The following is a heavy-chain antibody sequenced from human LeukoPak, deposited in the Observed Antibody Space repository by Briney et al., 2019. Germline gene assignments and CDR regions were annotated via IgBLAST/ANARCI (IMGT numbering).Heavy chain of an antibody. CDR1: GFTFSTYY. CDR2: IKQDGSEK. CDR3: ARDLYYYDSSGYSHYGSDH. D-gene: IGHD3-22*01. J-gene: IGHJ4*02. V-gene: IGHV3-7*01. Sequence: PGGSLRLSCAASGFTFSTYYMSWVRQAPGKGLEWVANIKQDGSEKYYVDSVKGRFTISRDNAKNSLYLQMNSLRAEDTAVYYCARDLYYYDSSGYSHYGSDHWGQGTLVTVSS.